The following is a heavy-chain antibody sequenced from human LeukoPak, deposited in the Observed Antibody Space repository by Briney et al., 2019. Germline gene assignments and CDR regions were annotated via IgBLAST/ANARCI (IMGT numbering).Heavy chain of an antibody. CDR3: AREGSSGYDNWFDP. V-gene: IGHV4-31*03. D-gene: IGHD3-22*01. CDR2: IYYSGST. J-gene: IGHJ5*02. CDR1: GGSISSGGYY. Sequence: PSETLSLTCTVSGGSISSGGYYWSWIRQHPGKGLEWIGYIYYSGSTYYNPSLKSRVTISVDTSKNQFSLKLSSVTAADTAVYYCAREGSSGYDNWFDPWGQGTLVTVSS.